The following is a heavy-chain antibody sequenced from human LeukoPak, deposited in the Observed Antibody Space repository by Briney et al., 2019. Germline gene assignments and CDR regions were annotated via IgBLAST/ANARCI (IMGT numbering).Heavy chain of an antibody. V-gene: IGHV4-30-4*01. CDR2: IYYSGST. CDR3: AREYTLYRSGWFLDY. Sequence: PSETLSLTCTVSGGSISSGDYYWSWIRQPPGKGLEWIGYIYYSGSTYYNPSLKSRVTISVDTSKNQFSLKLSSVTAADTAVYYCAREYTLYRSGWFLDYWGQGTVVTVSS. J-gene: IGHJ4*02. CDR1: GGSISSGDYY. D-gene: IGHD6-19*01.